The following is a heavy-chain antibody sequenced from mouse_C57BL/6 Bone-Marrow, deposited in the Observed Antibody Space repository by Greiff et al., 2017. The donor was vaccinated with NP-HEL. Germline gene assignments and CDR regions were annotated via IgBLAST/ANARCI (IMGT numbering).Heavy chain of an antibody. V-gene: IGHV5-6*01. J-gene: IGHJ2*01. CDR2: ISSGGSYT. Sequence: EVKLVESGGDLVKPGGSLKLSCAASGFTFSSSGMSWVRQTPDKRLEWVATISSGGSYTYYPDSVKGRFTISRDNAKNTLYLQMSSPKSEDTAMYLCARQLGRDDFDYWGQGTTLTVSS. CDR1: GFTFSSSG. CDR3: ARQLGRDDFDY. D-gene: IGHD4-1*01.